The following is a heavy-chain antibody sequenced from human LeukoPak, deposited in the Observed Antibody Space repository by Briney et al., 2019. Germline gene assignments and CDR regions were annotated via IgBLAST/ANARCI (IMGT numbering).Heavy chain of an antibody. CDR2: IYYGGDT. J-gene: IGHJ4*02. CDR1: RYSISSNCY. Sequence: SETLSLTCDVSRYSISSNCYWAWIRQPPGKGLEWLGSIYYGGDTYYNPSLKSRVTCSVDTSKNRFSLKLNSVTAADTAVYYCARAHYDGDYQYYFDYWGQGIPVTVSS. D-gene: IGHD4-17*01. CDR3: ARAHYDGDYQYYFDY. V-gene: IGHV4-38-2*01.